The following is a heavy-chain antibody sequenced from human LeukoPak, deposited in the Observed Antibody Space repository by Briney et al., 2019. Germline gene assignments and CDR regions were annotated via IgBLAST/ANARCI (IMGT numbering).Heavy chain of an antibody. CDR1: GGSISSYY. D-gene: IGHD1-14*01. V-gene: IGHV4-59*01. Sequence: SETLSLTCTVSGGSISSYYWSWIRQPPGKGLEWIGYIYYSGSTNYNPSLKSRVTISVDTSKNQFSLKLSSVTAADTAVYYCARARRYSWFDPWGQGTLVTVSS. CDR2: IYYSGST. CDR3: ARARRYSWFDP. J-gene: IGHJ5*02.